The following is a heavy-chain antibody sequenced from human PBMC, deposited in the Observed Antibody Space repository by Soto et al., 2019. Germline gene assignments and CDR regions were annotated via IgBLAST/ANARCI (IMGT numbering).Heavy chain of an antibody. CDR2: IWYDGSNK. CDR3: ARNRIAAGPYDAFDI. D-gene: IGHD6-13*01. Sequence: GSLRLSCAASGFTFSSYGMHWVRQAPGKGLEWVAVIWYDGSNKYYADSVKGRFTISRDNSKNTLYLQMNSLRAEDTAVYYCARNRIAAGPYDAFDIWGQGTMVTVSS. V-gene: IGHV3-33*01. CDR1: GFTFSSYG. J-gene: IGHJ3*02.